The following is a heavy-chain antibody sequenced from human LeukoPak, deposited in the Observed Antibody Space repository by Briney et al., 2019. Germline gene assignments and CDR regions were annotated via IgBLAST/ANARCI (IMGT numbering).Heavy chain of an antibody. Sequence: GASVKVSCEASGYTFTGYYMHWVRQAPGQGLEWMGIINPSGGSTSYAQKFQGRVTMTRDTSTSTVYMELSSLRSEDTAVYYCAREWYYYGSRLYYFDYWGQGTLVTVSS. D-gene: IGHD3-10*01. CDR2: INPSGGST. CDR3: AREWYYYGSRLYYFDY. V-gene: IGHV1-46*01. J-gene: IGHJ4*02. CDR1: GYTFTGYY.